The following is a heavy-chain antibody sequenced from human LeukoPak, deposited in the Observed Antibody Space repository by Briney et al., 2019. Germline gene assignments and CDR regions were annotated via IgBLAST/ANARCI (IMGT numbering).Heavy chain of an antibody. J-gene: IGHJ5*02. CDR1: GGTFISYA. V-gene: IGHV1-69*05. D-gene: IGHD1-7*01. Sequence: SVKVSCKASGGTFISYAISWVRQAPGQGLEWMGGIIPIFGTANYAQKFQGRVTITTDESTSTAYMELSSLRSEDTAVYYCARALGAKLELQPWGQGTLVTVSS. CDR2: IIPIFGTA. CDR3: ARALGAKLELQP.